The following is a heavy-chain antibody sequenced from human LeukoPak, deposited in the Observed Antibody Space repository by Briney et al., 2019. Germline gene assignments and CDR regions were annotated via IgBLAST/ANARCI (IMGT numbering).Heavy chain of an antibody. CDR1: GFTFSSYS. Sequence: PGGSLRLSCAASGFTFSSYSMNWVRQAPGKGLEWASYISSSSSTIYYADSVKGRFTISRDNAKNSLYLQMNSLRAEDTAVYYCARDLMSARPMGDYWGQGTLVTVSS. J-gene: IGHJ4*02. V-gene: IGHV3-48*01. CDR3: ARDLMSARPMGDY. D-gene: IGHD6-6*01. CDR2: ISSSSSTI.